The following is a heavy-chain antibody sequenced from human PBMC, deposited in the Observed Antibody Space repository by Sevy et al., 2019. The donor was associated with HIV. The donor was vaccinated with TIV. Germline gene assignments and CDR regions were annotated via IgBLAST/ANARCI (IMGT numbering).Heavy chain of an antibody. Sequence: LSLTCAASGFTFSGNWMSWVRQAPGKGLEWVADIKEDGSEKYYVDSVKGRFTISRDNAKKSLYLQMNNLRAEDTAVYYCARDAGYCSSTSCYRGDYFDYWGQGTLVTVSS. D-gene: IGHD2-2*02. CDR1: GFTFSGNW. V-gene: IGHV3-7*01. CDR3: ARDAGYCSSTSCYRGDYFDY. CDR2: IKEDGSEK. J-gene: IGHJ4*02.